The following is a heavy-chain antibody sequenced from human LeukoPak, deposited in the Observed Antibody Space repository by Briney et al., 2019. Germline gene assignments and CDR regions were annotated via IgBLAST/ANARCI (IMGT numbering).Heavy chain of an antibody. V-gene: IGHV3-21*01. D-gene: IGHD5-18*01. CDR2: ISSSSSYI. CDR1: GFTFSSYS. Sequence: PGGSLRLSCAASGFTFSSYSMNWVRQAPGKGLEWVSSISSSSSYIYYADSVKGRFTISRDNAKNSLYLQMNSLRAEDTAVYYCATTAGAMVYKGDYWGQGTLVTVSS. J-gene: IGHJ4*02. CDR3: ATTAGAMVYKGDY.